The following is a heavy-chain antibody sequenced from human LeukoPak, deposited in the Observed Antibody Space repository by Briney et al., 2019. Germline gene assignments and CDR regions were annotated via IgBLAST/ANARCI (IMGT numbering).Heavy chain of an antibody. CDR2: IYTSGST. CDR3: ARHMFGSYYRDLDY. J-gene: IGHJ4*02. CDR1: GGSISSYY. D-gene: IGHD1-26*01. Sequence: SETLSLTCTVSGGSISSYYWSWIRQPPGKGLEWIGYIYTSGSTNYNPSLKSRVTISVDTSKNQFSLKLSSVTAADTAVYYCARHMFGSYYRDLDYWGQGTLVTVSS. V-gene: IGHV4-4*09.